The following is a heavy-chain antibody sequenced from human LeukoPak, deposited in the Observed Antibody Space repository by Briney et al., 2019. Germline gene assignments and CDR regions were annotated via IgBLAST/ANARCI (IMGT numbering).Heavy chain of an antibody. Sequence: SETLSLTCTVSGGSISSYYWSWIRQLPGKGLEWIGYIYYSGSTNCNPSLKSRVTISVDTSKNQFSLKLSSVTAADTAVYYCARNRPIEGYCSGSSCYVQSWFDPWGQGTLVTVSS. J-gene: IGHJ5*02. CDR3: ARNRPIEGYCSGSSCYVQSWFDP. CDR2: IYYSGST. D-gene: IGHD2-15*01. V-gene: IGHV4-59*08. CDR1: GGSISSYY.